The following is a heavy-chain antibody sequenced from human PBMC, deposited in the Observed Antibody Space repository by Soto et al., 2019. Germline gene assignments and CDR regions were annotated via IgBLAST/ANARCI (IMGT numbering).Heavy chain of an antibody. D-gene: IGHD3-3*01. J-gene: IGHJ4*02. CDR1: GYTFTSYA. CDR3: AREGYVLRFTRPPTFDY. CDR2: INAGNGNT. Sequence: QVQLVQSGAEVKKPGASVKVSCKASGYTFTSYAMHWVRQAPGQRLEWMGWINAGNGNTKYSQKFQGRVTITRDTSASTAYMELSSLRSEDTAVYYCAREGYVLRFTRPPTFDYWGQGTLVTVSS. V-gene: IGHV1-3*01.